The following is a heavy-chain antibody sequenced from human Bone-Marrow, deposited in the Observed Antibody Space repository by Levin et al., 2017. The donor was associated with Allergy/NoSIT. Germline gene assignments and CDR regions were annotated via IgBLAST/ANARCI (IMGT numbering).Heavy chain of an antibody. D-gene: IGHD1-26*01. CDR2: ISSSSSYI. CDR3: ARDLWSGSYDCSFGY. V-gene: IGHV3-21*01. CDR1: GFTFSSYS. J-gene: IGHJ4*02. Sequence: SCAASGFTFSSYSMNWVRQAPGKGLEWVSSISSSSSYIYYADSVKGRFTISRDNAKNSLYLQMNSLRAEDTAVYYCARDLWSGSYDCSFGYWGQGTLVTVSS.